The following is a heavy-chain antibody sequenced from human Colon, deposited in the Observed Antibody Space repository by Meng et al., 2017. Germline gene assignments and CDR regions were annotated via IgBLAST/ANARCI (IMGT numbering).Heavy chain of an antibody. CDR2: TSHSGST. V-gene: IGHV4-4*03. J-gene: IGHJ4*02. Sequence: GLVKPPDXXSLPXAVSXXXISXSXXWSWVRXPPRKGLEWIGETSHSGSTNYSPSLKSRVTISLDKSKNQLSLKLNSVTAADTAVYYCASSDYYRSDYWGQGTLVTVSS. D-gene: IGHD3-22*01. CDR3: ASSDYYRSDY. CDR1: XXXISXSXX.